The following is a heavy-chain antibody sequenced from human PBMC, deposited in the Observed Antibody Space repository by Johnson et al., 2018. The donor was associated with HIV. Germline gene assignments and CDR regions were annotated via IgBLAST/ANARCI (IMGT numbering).Heavy chain of an antibody. Sequence: VQLVESGGGLVQPGGSLRLSCAASGFTFSSYWMSWVRQSPGKGLEWVANIKQDGSEKYYVDSVKGRFTISRDNAKNSLYLQMNSLKTEDTAVYYCARSVPNDAFDIWGQGTMVTVSS. CDR1: GFTFSSYW. CDR2: IKQDGSEK. J-gene: IGHJ3*02. V-gene: IGHV3-7*03. CDR3: ARSVPNDAFDI.